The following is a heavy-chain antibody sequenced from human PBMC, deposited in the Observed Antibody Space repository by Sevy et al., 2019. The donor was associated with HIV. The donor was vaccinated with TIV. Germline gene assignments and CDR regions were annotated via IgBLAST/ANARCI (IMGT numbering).Heavy chain of an antibody. CDR3: AKDPTYYYDSSGYWVHY. V-gene: IGHV3-23*01. CDR2: ISGSGGST. D-gene: IGHD3-22*01. J-gene: IGHJ4*02. Sequence: GGSLRLSCAASGFTFSSYAMSWVRQAPGKGLEWVSAISGSGGSTYYADSVKGRFPISRDNSKNTLYLQMNSLRAEDTAVYYCAKDPTYYYDSSGYWVHYWGQGTLVTVSS. CDR1: GFTFSSYA.